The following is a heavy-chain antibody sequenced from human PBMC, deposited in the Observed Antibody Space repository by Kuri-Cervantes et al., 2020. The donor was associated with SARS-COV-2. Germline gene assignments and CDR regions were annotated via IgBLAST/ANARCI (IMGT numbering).Heavy chain of an antibody. D-gene: IGHD1-26*01. CDR2: IHYSGST. CDR1: GGSISGYY. V-gene: IGHV4-59*01. Sequence: GSLRLSCIVSGGSISGYYWSWMRQPPGKGLEWIGNIHYSGSTNYNTSLDSRVTISVDTSKNQLSLILSSVTAADAAVYYCARLGATKGSHYYGVDVWGQGTTVTVSS. CDR3: ARLGATKGSHYYGVDV. J-gene: IGHJ6*02.